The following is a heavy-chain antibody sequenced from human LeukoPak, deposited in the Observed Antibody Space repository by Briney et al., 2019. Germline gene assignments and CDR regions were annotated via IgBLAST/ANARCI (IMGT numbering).Heavy chain of an antibody. Sequence: GGSLRLSCAASGFRFDDYAMHWVRQAPGKGLEWVSGISWNSGSIGYADSVKGRFTISRDNAKNSLYLQMNSLRAEDMALYYCAKVDTAMDAFDIWGQGTMVTVPS. V-gene: IGHV3-9*03. CDR1: GFRFDDYA. J-gene: IGHJ3*02. CDR2: ISWNSGSI. D-gene: IGHD5-18*01. CDR3: AKVDTAMDAFDI.